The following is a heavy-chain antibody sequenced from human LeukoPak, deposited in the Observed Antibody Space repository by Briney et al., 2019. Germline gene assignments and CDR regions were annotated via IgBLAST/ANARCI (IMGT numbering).Heavy chain of an antibody. CDR1: GGPISTYY. D-gene: IGHD5-12*01. CDR3: ARGGGYASPIGY. J-gene: IGHJ4*02. CDR2: IYHSGST. Sequence: SETLSLTCTLSGGPISTYYWSWIRQPPGKGLEWIGYIYHSGSTNYNPSLKSRVTISVDTSKNQFSLKLSSETAADTAVYYCARGGGYASPIGYWGQGALVSVSS. V-gene: IGHV4-59*01.